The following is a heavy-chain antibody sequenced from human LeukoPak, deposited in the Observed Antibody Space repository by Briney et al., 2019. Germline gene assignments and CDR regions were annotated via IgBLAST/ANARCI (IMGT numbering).Heavy chain of an antibody. J-gene: IGHJ3*02. Sequence: ASVKVSCKASGYTFTGYYMHWVRQAPGQGLEWMGWINPNSGGTNYAQKFQGWVTMTGDTSISTAYMELSRLRSDDTAVYYCARDSQEWSSGDAFDIWGQGTMVTVPS. CDR1: GYTFTGYY. D-gene: IGHD3-22*01. V-gene: IGHV1-2*04. CDR3: ARDSQEWSSGDAFDI. CDR2: INPNSGGT.